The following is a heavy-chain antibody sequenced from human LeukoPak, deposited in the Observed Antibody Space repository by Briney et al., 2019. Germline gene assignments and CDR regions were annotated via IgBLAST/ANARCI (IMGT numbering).Heavy chain of an antibody. CDR3: ARGLRGYYDTGGYTWDAFDI. Sequence: GASLKVSCQTSGYTFTSNGITWVLQTTGQGLEWIRWITPYNVNTNYAQIFKGKTTLTTDTSTRLAYIEHSSLRSDDTAVYYCARGLRGYYDTGGYTWDAFDIWGQGTMVTVSS. J-gene: IGHJ3*02. CDR2: ITPYNVNT. V-gene: IGHV1-18*01. CDR1: GYTFTSNG. D-gene: IGHD3-22*01.